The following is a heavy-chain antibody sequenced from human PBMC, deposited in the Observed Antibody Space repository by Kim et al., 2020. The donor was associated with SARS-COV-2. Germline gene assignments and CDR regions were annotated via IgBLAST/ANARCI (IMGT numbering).Heavy chain of an antibody. CDR1: GGSFSGYY. J-gene: IGHJ4*02. Sequence: SETLSLTCAVYGGSFSGYYWSWIRQPPGKWLEWIGEINHSGSTNYNPSLKSRVTISVDTSKNQFSLKLSSVTAADTAVYYCARTGDVVVPAAIEIAARVYYFDYWGQGTLVTVSS. D-gene: IGHD2-2*01. CDR3: ARTGDVVVPAAIEIAARVYYFDY. V-gene: IGHV4-34*01. CDR2: INHSGST.